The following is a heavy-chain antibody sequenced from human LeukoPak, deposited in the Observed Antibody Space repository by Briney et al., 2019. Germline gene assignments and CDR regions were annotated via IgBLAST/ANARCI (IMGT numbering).Heavy chain of an antibody. J-gene: IGHJ3*02. CDR2: INPNSGGT. D-gene: IGHD1-26*01. CDR3: ARGNRFGIVGAGAFDI. CDR1: GYTFTSYY. Sequence: ASVKVSCKASGYTFTSYYMHWVRQAPGQGLEWMGWINPNSGGTNYAQKFQGRVTMTRDTSISTAYMELSRLRSDDTAVYYCARGNRFGIVGAGAFDIWGQGTMVTVSS. V-gene: IGHV1-2*02.